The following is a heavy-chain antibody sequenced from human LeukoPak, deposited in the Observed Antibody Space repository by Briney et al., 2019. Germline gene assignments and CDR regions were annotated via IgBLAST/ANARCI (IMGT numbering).Heavy chain of an antibody. CDR2: IYHSGST. CDR1: GYSISSGYY. CDR3: ARVRSGIAVVGARGYYYYMDV. D-gene: IGHD6-19*01. V-gene: IGHV4-38-2*02. J-gene: IGHJ6*03. Sequence: SETLSLTCTVSGYSISSGYYWGWIRQPPGKGLEWIGSIYHSGSTYYNPSLKSRVTISVDTSKNQFSLKLSSVTAADTAVYYCARVRSGIAVVGARGYYYYMDVWGKGTTVTVSS.